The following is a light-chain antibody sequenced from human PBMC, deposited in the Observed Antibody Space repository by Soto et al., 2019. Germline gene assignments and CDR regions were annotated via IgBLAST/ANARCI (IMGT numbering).Light chain of an antibody. J-gene: IGKJ2*01. CDR3: HQYNNWPYT. Sequence: IEMTQSPATLSVSPGERATLSCRASQSVRKKVAWYQQKPGQAPWLLMYDTSTRATGIPARFSGSGSGTEFTLTISSLQSEDFAVYFCHQYNNWPYTFGQGTKLEIK. CDR2: DTS. V-gene: IGKV3-15*01. CDR1: QSVRKK.